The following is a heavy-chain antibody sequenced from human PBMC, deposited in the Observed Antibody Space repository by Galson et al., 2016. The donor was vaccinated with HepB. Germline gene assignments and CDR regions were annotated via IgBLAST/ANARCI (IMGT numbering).Heavy chain of an antibody. CDR2: ITSNGGSS. D-gene: IGHD3-9*01. CDR3: WGLRYFDWLLPVDY. V-gene: IGHV3-64D*09. J-gene: IGHJ4*02. CDR1: GFTFSDYA. Sequence: SLRLSCAASGFTFSDYAMHWVRQAPGKGLEYVSVITSNGGSSYYADSVKGRFTISRGNSKNTLYLQMSSLRVEDTAVYYRWGLRYFDWLLPVDYWGQGTLVTVSS.